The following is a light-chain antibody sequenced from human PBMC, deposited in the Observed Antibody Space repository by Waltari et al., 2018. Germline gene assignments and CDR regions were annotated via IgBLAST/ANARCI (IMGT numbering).Light chain of an antibody. J-gene: IGKJ5*01. Sequence: EVVLTQSPATLSLSPGERATLSCRASQSVSNSLAWYRQKPGQAPSLLIYDASTRAAGIPGRFSCSGSGTDFTLTISSLEPEDFTVYYCQLRTGWPMTFGQGTRLEIK. CDR3: QLRTGWPMT. V-gene: IGKV3-11*01. CDR2: DAS. CDR1: QSVSNS.